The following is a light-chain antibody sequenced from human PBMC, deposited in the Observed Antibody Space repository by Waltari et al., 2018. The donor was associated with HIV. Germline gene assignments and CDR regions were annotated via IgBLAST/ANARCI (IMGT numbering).Light chain of an antibody. Sequence: DIQLTQSPSTLSTSVGDRVIITCLASQTVNKWLAWYQQKLGRAPRVIIYQSSTLENGVPSRFSGSASGVDFTLTISSLQPEDLGTYYCQQYNSLPWTFGQGTRVEV. CDR1: QTVNKW. V-gene: IGKV1-5*03. CDR3: QQYNSLPWT. CDR2: QSS. J-gene: IGKJ1*01.